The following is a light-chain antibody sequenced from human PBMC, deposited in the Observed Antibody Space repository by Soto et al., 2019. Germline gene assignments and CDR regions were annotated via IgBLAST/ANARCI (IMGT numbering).Light chain of an antibody. Sequence: QTVVTQPPSTSGTPGQRVTIPCSGSGSNIGRNSVTWYQRLPGTAPKLLVYRNNQRPSGVPERFSGSKSGTSASLAINDLQSEDEADYYCATWDDSLSGVEFGGGTKLTVL. J-gene: IGLJ3*02. CDR1: GSNIGRNS. V-gene: IGLV1-44*01. CDR3: ATWDDSLSGVE. CDR2: RNN.